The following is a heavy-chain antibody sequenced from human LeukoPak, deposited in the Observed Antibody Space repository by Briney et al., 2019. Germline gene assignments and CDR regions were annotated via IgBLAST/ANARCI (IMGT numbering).Heavy chain of an antibody. V-gene: IGHV3-30*04. Sequence: GGSLRLSCVTSGITFSSYAIDWVRQAPGKGLAWVASISYGGTNKYYADSVKGRFTTSRDDSKNTLYLQMNSLRSEDTAVYYCATSVSVAENAFDIWCQGTMVTVSS. CDR1: GITFSSYA. CDR2: ISYGGTNK. D-gene: IGHD6-19*01. J-gene: IGHJ3*02. CDR3: ATSVSVAENAFDI.